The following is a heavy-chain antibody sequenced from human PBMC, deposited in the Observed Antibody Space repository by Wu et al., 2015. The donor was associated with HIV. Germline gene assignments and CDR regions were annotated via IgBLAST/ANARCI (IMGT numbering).Heavy chain of an antibody. CDR1: GGTFSSYA. D-gene: IGHD3-9*01. V-gene: IGHV1-69*05. Sequence: QVQLVQSGAEVKKPGSSVKVSCKASGGTFSSYAISWVRQAPGQGLEWMGGIIPIFGTANYAQKFQGRVTITTDESTSTAYMELSSLRSEDTAVYYCAISPGVLRYFVLGYQTTMLFDIWGQGTMVTVSS. CDR2: IIPIFGTA. J-gene: IGHJ3*02. CDR3: AISPGVLRYFVLGYQTTMLFDI.